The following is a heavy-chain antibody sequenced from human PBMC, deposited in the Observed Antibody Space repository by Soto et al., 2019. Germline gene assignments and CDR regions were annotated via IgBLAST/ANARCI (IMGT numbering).Heavy chain of an antibody. CDR1: GFSFSSYT. V-gene: IGHV3-21*06. Sequence: GGSLRLSCTASGFSFSSYTMNWVRQAPGKGLQWVASITNRGTHTYSADSVKGRFTISRDNDKNSLYLQMNNLRAEDTATYYCARAHEVARFDSWGLGTLVTVSS. J-gene: IGHJ5*01. D-gene: IGHD2-15*01. CDR2: ITNRGTHT. CDR3: ARAHEVARFDS.